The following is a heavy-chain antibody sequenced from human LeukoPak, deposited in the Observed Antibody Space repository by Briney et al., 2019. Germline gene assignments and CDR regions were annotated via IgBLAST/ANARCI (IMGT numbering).Heavy chain of an antibody. J-gene: IGHJ5*02. CDR3: ARVIDNWFDP. V-gene: IGHV3-7*05. CDR1: GFTFSSYW. Sequence: PGGSLRLSCAASGFTFSSYWMSWVRQAPGKGLEWVANIKEDGSEKYYADSVKGRFTVSRDNAKNSLYVQMNSLRADDTAVYYCARVIDNWFDPWGQGTLVTVSS. CDR2: IKEDGSEK.